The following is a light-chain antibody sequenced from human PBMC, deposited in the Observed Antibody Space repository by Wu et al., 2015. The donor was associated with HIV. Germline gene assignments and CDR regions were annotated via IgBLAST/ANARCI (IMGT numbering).Light chain of an antibody. CDR1: RSVAGD. V-gene: IGKV3-15*01. J-gene: IGKJ1*01. Sequence: EIVMTQSSATLSVSPGERVTLSCRASRSVAGDLAWYQQKPGQAPRLLIYGASTRATGIPARFSVSGSGTEFTLTISGLQSEDFAVYYCQQYNNWPRTFGQGTKVEIK. CDR2: GAS. CDR3: QQYNNWPRT.